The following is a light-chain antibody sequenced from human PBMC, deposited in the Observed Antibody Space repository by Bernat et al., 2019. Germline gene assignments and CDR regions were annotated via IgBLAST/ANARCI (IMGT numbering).Light chain of an antibody. J-gene: IGLJ3*02. V-gene: IGLV2-14*03. CDR1: SSDVGGYNY. CDR2: DVS. Sequence: QSALTQPASVSGSPGQSITVSCTGTSSDVGGYNYVSWYQQHPGKAPQLMIYDVSNRPSGVSNRFSGSKSGNTASLTISGLQAEDEADYCCSSYTSSSTWVFGGGTKLTVL. CDR3: SSYTSSSTWV.